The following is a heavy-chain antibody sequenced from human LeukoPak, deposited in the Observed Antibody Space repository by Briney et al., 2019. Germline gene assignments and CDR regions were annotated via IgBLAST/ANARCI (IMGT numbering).Heavy chain of an antibody. V-gene: IGHV3-23*01. CDR3: ATSWGPDTSAFRWGRDGMDV. D-gene: IGHD3-16*01. Sequence: GGSLRLSCAASGFTFSSYAMSWVRQAPGKGLEWVSAISGSGGSTYYADSVKGRFTTSRDNSKNTLYLQMNSLRAEDTAVYYCATSWGPDTSAFRWGRDGMDVWGQGTTVIVS. CDR1: GFTFSSYA. J-gene: IGHJ6*02. CDR2: ISGSGGST.